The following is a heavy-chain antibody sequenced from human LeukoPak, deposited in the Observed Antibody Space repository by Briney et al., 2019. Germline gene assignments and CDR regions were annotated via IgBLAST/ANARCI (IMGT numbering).Heavy chain of an antibody. CDR1: GYTLTELS. J-gene: IGHJ4*02. D-gene: IGHD3-3*01. Sequence: ASVKVSCKVSGYTLTELSMHWVRQAPGKGLEWMGGFDPEDGETIYAQKFQGRVTMTEDTSTDTAYMELSSLRSEDTAVYYCATTGFLEWFLFYWGQGTLVTVSS. CDR2: FDPEDGET. CDR3: ATTGFLEWFLFY. V-gene: IGHV1-24*01.